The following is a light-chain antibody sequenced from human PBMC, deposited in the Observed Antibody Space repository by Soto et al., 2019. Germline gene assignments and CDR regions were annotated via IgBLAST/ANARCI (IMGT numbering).Light chain of an antibody. CDR3: QHYHTPYRT. Sequence: VRVTHSAAALSASRGDIVTITFRAIQSITSWLAWYQQKPVKFPKLLIYKASSLESEVPSRFSGSGSGTEFTLTISSLQPDDFATYNCQHYHTPYRTSAQGTKLDTK. CDR1: QSITSW. V-gene: IGKV1-5*03. CDR2: KAS. J-gene: IGKJ1*01.